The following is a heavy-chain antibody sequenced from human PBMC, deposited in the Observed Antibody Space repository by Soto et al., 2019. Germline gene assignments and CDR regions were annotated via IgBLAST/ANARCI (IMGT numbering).Heavy chain of an antibody. V-gene: IGHV1-69*13. Sequence: ASVKVSCKASGGTFSSYAISWVRQAPGQGLEWMGGIIPIFGTANYAQKFQGRVTITADESTSTAYMELSSLRSEDTAVYYCASVDTYYYYYGMDVWGQGTTVTVSS. D-gene: IGHD2-15*01. CDR3: ASVDTYYYYYGMDV. J-gene: IGHJ6*02. CDR2: IIPIFGTA. CDR1: GGTFSSYA.